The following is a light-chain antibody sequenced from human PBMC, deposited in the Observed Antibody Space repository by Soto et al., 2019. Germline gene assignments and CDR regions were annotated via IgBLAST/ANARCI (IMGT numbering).Light chain of an antibody. CDR1: SSDVGGYNY. V-gene: IGLV2-8*01. CDR3: NSYAGSNNWV. CDR2: EVS. J-gene: IGLJ3*02. Sequence: QSVLTQPPSASGSPGQSFTISCTGTSSDVGGYNYVSWYQQHPGKAPKLMIYEVSKRPSGVPDRFSGSKSGNTASLTVSGLQAEDEADYYCNSYAGSNNWVFFGGTKLTVL.